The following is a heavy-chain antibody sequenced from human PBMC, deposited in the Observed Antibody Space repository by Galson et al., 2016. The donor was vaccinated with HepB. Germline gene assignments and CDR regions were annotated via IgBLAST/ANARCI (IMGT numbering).Heavy chain of an antibody. J-gene: IGHJ6*02. CDR2: INAGNGDT. Sequence: SVKVSCKASGYSFTAFAVHWVRQAPGQSLEWMGWINAGNGDTKYSQRFHVRVTIARDTSATTAYMELSGLTSDDTAVYYCARAPMYSSSWNWAYFYGLDVWGQGTTVTVSS. V-gene: IGHV1-3*01. D-gene: IGHD6-13*01. CDR3: ARAPMYSSSWNWAYFYGLDV. CDR1: GYSFTAFA.